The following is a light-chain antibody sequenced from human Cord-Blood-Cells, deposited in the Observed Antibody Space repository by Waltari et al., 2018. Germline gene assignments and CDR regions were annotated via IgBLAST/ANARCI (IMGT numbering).Light chain of an antibody. CDR3: QQYNSYSFT. V-gene: IGKV1-5*01. CDR1: QSISSW. J-gene: IGKJ3*01. Sequence: EIQITQSPPTLTASVENRVTITCRSSQSISSWLAWYQQKPGKAPKLLIYDASSLESGVPSRFSGSGSGTEFTLTISSLQPDDFATYYCQQYNSYSFTFGPGTKVDIK. CDR2: DAS.